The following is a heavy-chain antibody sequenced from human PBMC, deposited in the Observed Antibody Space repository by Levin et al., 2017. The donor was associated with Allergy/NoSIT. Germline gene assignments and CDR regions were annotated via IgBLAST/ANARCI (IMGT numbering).Heavy chain of an antibody. J-gene: IGHJ4*02. V-gene: IGHV4-39*01. CDR3: ARQLWSGYSFDY. CDR2: IYYSGST. CDR1: GGSISSSSYY. Sequence: SETLSLTCTVSGGSISSSSYYWGWIRQPPGKGLEWIGSIYYSGSTYYNPSLKSRVTISVDTSKNQFSLKLSSVTAADTAVYYCARQLWSGYSFDYWGQGTLVTVSS. D-gene: IGHD3-3*01.